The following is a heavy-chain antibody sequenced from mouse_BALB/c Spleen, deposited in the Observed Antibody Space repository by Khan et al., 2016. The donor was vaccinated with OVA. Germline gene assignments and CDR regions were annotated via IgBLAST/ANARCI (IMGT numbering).Heavy chain of an antibody. CDR2: IWSGGST. V-gene: IGHV2-2*02. CDR3: ARNYDYDECLTY. D-gene: IGHD2-4*01. Sequence: QIQLVQSGPGLVQPSQSLSITCTVSGFSLSNYGVHWVRQSPGKGLEWLGLIWSGGSTDYNAAFISRLSISKDNSKSQVFFKMNSLQANDTAIYYCARNYDYDECLTYWGQGTLVTVSA. CDR1: GFSLSNYG. J-gene: IGHJ3*01.